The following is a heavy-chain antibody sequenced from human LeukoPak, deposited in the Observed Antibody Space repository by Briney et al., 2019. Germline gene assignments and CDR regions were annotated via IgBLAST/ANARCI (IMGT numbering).Heavy chain of an antibody. CDR2: ISSSSSYI. J-gene: IGHJ4*02. D-gene: IGHD2-2*01. CDR1: GFTFSSYS. V-gene: IGHV3-21*01. CDR3: ARALDSSSSRYQAFEE. Sequence: GGSLRLSCAASGFTFSSYSMNWVRQAPGKGLEWVSSISSSSSYIYYADSVKGRFTISRDNAKSSLYLQMNSLRAEDTAVYYCARALDSSSSRYQAFEEWGQGTLVTVSS.